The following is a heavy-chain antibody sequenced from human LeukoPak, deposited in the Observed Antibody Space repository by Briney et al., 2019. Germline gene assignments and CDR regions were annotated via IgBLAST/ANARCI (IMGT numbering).Heavy chain of an antibody. Sequence: PSETLSLTCAAYDGSFSGYYWSWIRQPPGKGLEWIGEINHSGSTNYNPSLKSRVTISLDTSKGQFSLKVRYVTAADTAVYYCARGLNDSWTGENYWGQGTLVTVSS. V-gene: IGHV4-34*01. CDR3: ARGLNDSWTGENY. J-gene: IGHJ4*02. D-gene: IGHD3-3*01. CDR2: INHSGST. CDR1: DGSFSGYY.